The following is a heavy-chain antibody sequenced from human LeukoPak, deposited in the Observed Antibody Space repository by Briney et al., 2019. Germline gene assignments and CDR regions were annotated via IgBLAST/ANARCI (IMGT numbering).Heavy chain of an antibody. D-gene: IGHD5-18*01. CDR1: GYTLTELS. V-gene: IGHV1-24*01. CDR3: ARDTAMAYDAFDI. J-gene: IGHJ3*02. Sequence: GASVKVSCKVSGYTLTELSMHWVRQAPGKGLEWMGGFDPEDGETIYAQKFQGRVTMTRNTSISTAYMELSSLRSEDTAVYYCARDTAMAYDAFDIWGQGTMVTVSS. CDR2: FDPEDGET.